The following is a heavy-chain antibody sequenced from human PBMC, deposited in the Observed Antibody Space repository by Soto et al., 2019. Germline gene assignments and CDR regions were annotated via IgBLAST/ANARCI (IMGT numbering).Heavy chain of an antibody. CDR2: IYYSGST. CDR1: GGSISSGDYY. Sequence: LSLTCTVSGGSISSGDYYWSWIRQPPGKGLEWIGYIYYSGSTYYNPSLKSRVTISVDTSKNQFSLKLSSVTDADTAVYYCAISTTVTSAVDYWGQGTLVTVSS. CDR3: AISTTVTSAVDY. D-gene: IGHD4-17*01. V-gene: IGHV4-30-4*01. J-gene: IGHJ4*02.